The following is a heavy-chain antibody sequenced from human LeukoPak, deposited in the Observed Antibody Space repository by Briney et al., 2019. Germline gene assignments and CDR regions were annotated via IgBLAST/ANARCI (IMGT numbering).Heavy chain of an antibody. V-gene: IGHV1-2*02. CDR3: ARGRMVRGVIAYYYYYMDV. J-gene: IGHJ6*03. Sequence: ASVKVSCKASGYTFTGYYMHWVRQAPGQGLEWMGWINPNSGGTNYAQKFQGRVTITRNTSISTAYMELSSLRSEDTAVYYCARGRMVRGVIAYYYYYMDVWGKGTTVTVSS. CDR2: INPNSGGT. D-gene: IGHD3-10*01. CDR1: GYTFTGYY.